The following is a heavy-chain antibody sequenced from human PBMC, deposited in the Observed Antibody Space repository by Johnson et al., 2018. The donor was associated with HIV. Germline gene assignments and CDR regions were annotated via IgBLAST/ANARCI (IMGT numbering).Heavy chain of an antibody. V-gene: IGHV3-30*03. J-gene: IGHJ3*02. CDR1: GFTFSSYG. Sequence: QMLLVEYGGGVVQPGRSLRLSCVASGFTFSSYGMNWVRQAPGKGLEWVAVISYDGSDKYYADSVKGRLTISRDNSKNTLYLQMNSLRAEDTAVYYCARPSVITTLTTTPWAFDIWGQGTLVSVSS. CDR3: ARPSVITTLTTTPWAFDI. CDR2: ISYDGSDK. D-gene: IGHD4-17*01.